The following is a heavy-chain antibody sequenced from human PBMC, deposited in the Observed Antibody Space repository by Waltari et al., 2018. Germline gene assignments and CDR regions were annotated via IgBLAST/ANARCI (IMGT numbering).Heavy chain of an antibody. CDR3: ARDHWGPGDY. J-gene: IGHJ4*02. Sequence: EVQLVESGGGLVQPGGSLRLSCVASGFTFSDHCMCWVRQAPGKGLEWVANMKQDGSEKYYVDSVKGRFTISRDNAKNSLYLQMNSLRVEDTAIYYCARDHWGPGDYWGQGTLVTVS. CDR1: GFTFSDHC. V-gene: IGHV3-7*01. CDR2: MKQDGSEK. D-gene: IGHD3-16*01.